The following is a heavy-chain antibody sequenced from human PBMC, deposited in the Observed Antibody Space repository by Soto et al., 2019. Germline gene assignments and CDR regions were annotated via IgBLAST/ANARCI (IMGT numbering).Heavy chain of an antibody. CDR1: GFTFSSYS. CDR3: AREKTRVGLLWFGELFHPDAFDI. CDR2: ISSSSSYI. J-gene: IGHJ3*02. D-gene: IGHD3-10*01. V-gene: IGHV3-21*01. Sequence: EVQLVESGGGLVKPGGSLRLSCAASGFTFSSYSMNWVRQAPGKGLEWVSSISSSSSYIYYADSVKGRFTISRDNAKNSLYLQMNSLRAEDTAVYYCAREKTRVGLLWFGELFHPDAFDIWGQGTMVTVSS.